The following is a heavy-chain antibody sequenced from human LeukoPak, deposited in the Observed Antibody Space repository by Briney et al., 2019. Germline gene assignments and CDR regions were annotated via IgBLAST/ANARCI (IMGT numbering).Heavy chain of an antibody. D-gene: IGHD3-16*01. Sequence: GGSLRLSCAASGFTFSDYAMTWVRQAPGEGLEWVSSISGSSSFIYYTYSVQGRFTVSRDNDENSLFLQMDSLKAEDTAVYYCARLPQSFVGASPFDFWGQGTLVTVSS. CDR3: ARLPQSFVGASPFDF. CDR1: GFTFSDYA. J-gene: IGHJ4*02. CDR2: ISGSSSFI. V-gene: IGHV3-21*01.